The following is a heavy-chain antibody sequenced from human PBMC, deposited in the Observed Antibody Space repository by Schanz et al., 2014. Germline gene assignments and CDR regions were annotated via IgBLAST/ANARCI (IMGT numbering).Heavy chain of an antibody. D-gene: IGHD3-9*01. J-gene: IGHJ4*02. CDR3: ARDAADFYDILTEEDY. CDR2: ISAYNGNT. Sequence: QIQLVQSGAEVKKSGASVKVSCKASGYTFTSYGISWVRQAPGQGLEWMGWISAYNGNTKYPQKLQGRVTMTTDTSTSTAYMALTDLRSDDTAVYYCARDAADFYDILTEEDYWGQGTLVTVSS. V-gene: IGHV1-18*01. CDR1: GYTFTSYG.